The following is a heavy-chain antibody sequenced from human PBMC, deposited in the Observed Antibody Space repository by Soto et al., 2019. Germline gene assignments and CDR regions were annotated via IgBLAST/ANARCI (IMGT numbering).Heavy chain of an antibody. D-gene: IGHD2-2*01. Sequence: ASVKVSCKASGYTFTSYAMHWVRQAPGQRLEWMGWINAGNGNTKYSQKFQGRVTMTRDTSASTAYMELSSLRSEDTAVYYCARVDCISTSCFCMDVWGQGTTVTVSS. J-gene: IGHJ6*02. CDR2: INAGNGNT. CDR3: ARVDCISTSCFCMDV. CDR1: GYTFTSYA. V-gene: IGHV1-3*01.